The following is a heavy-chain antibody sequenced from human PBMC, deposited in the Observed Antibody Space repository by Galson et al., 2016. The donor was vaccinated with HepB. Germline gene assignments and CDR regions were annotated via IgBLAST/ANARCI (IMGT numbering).Heavy chain of an antibody. D-gene: IGHD2-21*01. Sequence: SLRLSCVGSGFTFSSFDMNWVRQAPGRGLEWVSAISGSGGSTYYADSVKGRFAISRDNSKNTLYLQMNSLRAEDTAVYYCAKIHLAYCGGDCYLLDYWGQGTLVNV. J-gene: IGHJ4*02. V-gene: IGHV3-23*01. CDR1: GFTFSSFD. CDR3: AKIHLAYCGGDCYLLDY. CDR2: ISGSGGST.